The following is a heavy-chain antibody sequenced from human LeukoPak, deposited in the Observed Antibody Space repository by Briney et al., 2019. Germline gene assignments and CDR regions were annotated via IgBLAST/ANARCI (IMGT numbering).Heavy chain of an antibody. CDR2: IKSKVFGGTT. Sequence: PGRSLRLSCTASGFTFGDYAMSWVRQAPGKGLEWVGFIKSKVFGGTTEYAASVKGRFTISRDDSKSIAYLHMNSLKTEDTALYYCARDPVAVSGSNYYYYGMGVWGQGTTVTVSS. V-gene: IGHV3-49*04. J-gene: IGHJ6*02. CDR3: ARDPVAVSGSNYYYYGMGV. D-gene: IGHD6-19*01. CDR1: GFTFGDYA.